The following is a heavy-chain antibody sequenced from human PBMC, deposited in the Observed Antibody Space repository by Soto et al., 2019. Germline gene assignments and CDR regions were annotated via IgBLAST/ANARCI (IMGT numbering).Heavy chain of an antibody. Sequence: ASVKVSFKASGYTFTGYYMHWVRQAPGQGLEWMGWINPKTGGTNYVQKFQGQVTMTRDTSITTAYMELSRLRSDDTAVYYCARDVVGSDYFDSWGQGTLVTVSS. CDR2: INPKTGGT. V-gene: IGHV1-2*02. D-gene: IGHD1-26*01. CDR3: ARDVVGSDYFDS. CDR1: GYTFTGYY. J-gene: IGHJ4*02.